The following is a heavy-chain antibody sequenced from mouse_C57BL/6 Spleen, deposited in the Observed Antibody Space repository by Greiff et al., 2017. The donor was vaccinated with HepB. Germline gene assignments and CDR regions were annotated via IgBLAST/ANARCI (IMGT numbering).Heavy chain of an antibody. CDR1: GFNIKDDY. Sequence: EVQLQQSGAELVRPGASVKLSCTASGFNIKDDYMHWVKQRPEQGLEWIGWIDPENGDTEYASKFQGKATITADTSSNTAYLQLSSLTSEDTAVYYCTTGFRDYWGQGTTPTVSS. CDR2: IDPENGDT. V-gene: IGHV14-4*01. CDR3: TTGFRDY. J-gene: IGHJ2*01.